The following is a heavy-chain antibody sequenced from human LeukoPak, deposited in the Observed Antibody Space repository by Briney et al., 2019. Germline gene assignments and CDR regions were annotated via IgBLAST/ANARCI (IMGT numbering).Heavy chain of an antibody. D-gene: IGHD6-13*01. J-gene: IGHJ4*02. CDR2: IYTSGTI. V-gene: IGHV4-4*07. CDR3: ASVIAAAGPRSDY. CDR1: GGSISSYY. Sequence: PSETLSLTCTVSGGSISSYYWSWIRQPAGTALEWIGRIYTSGTITYNPSLKSRVTMSVDTSKNQFSLKLSSVTAADTAVYYCASVIAAAGPRSDYWGQGTLVTVSS.